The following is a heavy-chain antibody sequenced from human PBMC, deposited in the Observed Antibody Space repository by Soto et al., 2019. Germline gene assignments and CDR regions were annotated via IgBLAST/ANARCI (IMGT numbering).Heavy chain of an antibody. Sequence: EVQLVESGGGLGQPGGSLRLSCAASGFTFSNYWMSWVRQAPGKGLEWVANIKQDGSEKWYVDSVKGRFTISRDNAKKSLYLQMNSLRDEDTAVYFCARGDYYDTSGPFSDAFDIWGQGTLVTVSS. J-gene: IGHJ3*02. CDR2: IKQDGSEK. V-gene: IGHV3-7*04. CDR3: ARGDYYDTSGPFSDAFDI. D-gene: IGHD3-22*01. CDR1: GFTFSNYW.